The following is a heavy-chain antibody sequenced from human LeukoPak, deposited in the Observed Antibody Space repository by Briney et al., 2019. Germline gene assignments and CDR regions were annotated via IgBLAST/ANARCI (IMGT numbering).Heavy chain of an antibody. CDR3: ARNRDGYNSFDY. Sequence: SETLSLTCTVSGGSINNGGYYWSWIRQHPGKGLEWIGYIYYSGSSYYNPSLRSRVTISVDTSKNHFSLKLSSVTAADTAVYYCARNRDGYNSFDYWAREPWSPSPQ. D-gene: IGHD5-24*01. CDR1: GGSINNGGYY. J-gene: IGHJ4*02. CDR2: IYYSGSS. V-gene: IGHV4-31*03.